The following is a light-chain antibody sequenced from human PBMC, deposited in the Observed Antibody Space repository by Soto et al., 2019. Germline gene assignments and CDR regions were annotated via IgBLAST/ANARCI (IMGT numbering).Light chain of an antibody. CDR2: DVS. CDR1: QSVGKY. J-gene: IGKJ4*01. V-gene: IGKV3-11*01. CDR3: QQRTNWQLT. Sequence: EIVLTQSPATLSLSPGERATLSCRASQSVGKYLAWYQQRPGQAPRLLMFDVSYRATGTPARFSGSGSGTDFTLTISSLEPEDFAVYYCQQRTNWQLTFGGGTRVEIE.